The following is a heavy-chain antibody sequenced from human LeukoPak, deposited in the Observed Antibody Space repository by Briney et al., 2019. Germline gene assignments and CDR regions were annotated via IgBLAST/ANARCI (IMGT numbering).Heavy chain of an antibody. Sequence: SETLSLTCTVSGGSISSSSYYWGWIRQPPGKGLEWIGSIYYSGSAFYNRSLKSRTTISIDTSKNQFSLKLTSVTAADTAVYYCARIRYSSSLEFDYWGQGTLVTVSS. CDR3: ARIRYSSSLEFDY. V-gene: IGHV4-39*07. CDR2: IYYSGSA. J-gene: IGHJ4*02. CDR1: GGSISSSSYY. D-gene: IGHD6-6*01.